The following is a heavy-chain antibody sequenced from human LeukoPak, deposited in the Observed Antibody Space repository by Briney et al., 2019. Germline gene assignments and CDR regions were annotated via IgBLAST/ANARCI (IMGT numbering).Heavy chain of an antibody. CDR2: IYYSGST. J-gene: IGHJ3*02. CDR1: GFSLSTSGVG. CDR3: ARGSLGYSSSWYYRIDAFDI. Sequence: SGPTLVNPTQTLTLTCTLSGFSLSTSGVGVGWIRQPPGKGLEWIGYIYYSGSTNYNPSLKSRVTISVDTSKNQFSLKLSSVTAADTAVYYCARGSLGYSSSWYYRIDAFDIWGQGTMVTVSS. V-gene: IGHV4-61*08. D-gene: IGHD6-13*01.